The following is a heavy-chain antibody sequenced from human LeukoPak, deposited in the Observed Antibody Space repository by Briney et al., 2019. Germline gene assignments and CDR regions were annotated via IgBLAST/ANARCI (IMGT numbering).Heavy chain of an antibody. J-gene: IGHJ5*02. V-gene: IGHV4-4*07. CDR1: GGSISSYY. Sequence: SETLSLTCTVSGGSISSYYWSWIRQPAGKGLEWIGRIYTSGSTNYNPSLKSRVTMSVDTSKNQFPLKLSSVTAADTAVYYCAREILVQGINWFDPWGQGTLVTVSS. CDR3: AREILVQGINWFDP. CDR2: IYTSGST. D-gene: IGHD3-10*01.